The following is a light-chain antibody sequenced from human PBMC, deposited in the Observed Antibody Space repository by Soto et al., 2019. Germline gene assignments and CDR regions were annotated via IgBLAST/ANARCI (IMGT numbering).Light chain of an antibody. CDR3: YSAADNNLV. CDR1: ILAKKY. V-gene: IGLV3-27*01. J-gene: IGLJ3*02. CDR2: KDS. Sequence: SYELTQPSSVSVSPGQTARITCSGDILAKKYTRWFQQKPGQAPLLELYKDSERPSGIPERFSGSSSGTTVTLTISGAQVEDEADYYCYSAADNNLVFGGGTKLTVL.